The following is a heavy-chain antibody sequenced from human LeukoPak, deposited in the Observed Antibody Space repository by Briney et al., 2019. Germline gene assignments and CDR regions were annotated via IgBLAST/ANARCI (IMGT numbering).Heavy chain of an antibody. Sequence: GGSLRLSCAASGLTSSSYAMSWVRQAPGKGLEWVSAISGSGSRTYYADSVKGRFTISRDNSKNTLYLRINSLRAEDTAVYYCAKEVVVSAAVGTVGFDPWGQGTLVIVSS. J-gene: IGHJ5*02. CDR2: ISGSGSRT. V-gene: IGHV3-23*01. D-gene: IGHD6-13*01. CDR1: GLTSSSYA. CDR3: AKEVVVSAAVGTVGFDP.